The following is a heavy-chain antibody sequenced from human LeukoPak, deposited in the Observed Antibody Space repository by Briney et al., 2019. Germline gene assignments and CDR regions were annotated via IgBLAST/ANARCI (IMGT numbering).Heavy chain of an antibody. CDR2: IKQDGSEK. D-gene: IGHD3-22*01. CDR1: GFTFSSYW. Sequence: GGSLRLSCAASGFTFSSYWMSWVRQAPGKGLEWVANIKQDGSEKYYVDSVKGRFTISRDNSKNTLYLQMNSPRAEDTAVYYCAVVNYYDSSGPPDYWGQGTLVTVSS. V-gene: IGHV3-7*01. J-gene: IGHJ4*02. CDR3: AVVNYYDSSGPPDY.